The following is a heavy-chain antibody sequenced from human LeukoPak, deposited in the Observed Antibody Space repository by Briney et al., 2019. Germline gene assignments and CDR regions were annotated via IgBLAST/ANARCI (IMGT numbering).Heavy chain of an antibody. V-gene: IGHV1-18*01. CDR2: INAYNGNT. CDR3: ARIVVVPASDAFDI. CDR1: GYTFTSYG. J-gene: IGHJ3*02. D-gene: IGHD2-2*01. Sequence: ASVKVSCKASGYTFTSYGISWVRQAPGQGLEWMGWINAYNGNTNYAQKLQGRVTMTTDTSTSTAYMELRSLRSDDTAVNYCARIVVVPASDAFDIWGQGTMVTVSS.